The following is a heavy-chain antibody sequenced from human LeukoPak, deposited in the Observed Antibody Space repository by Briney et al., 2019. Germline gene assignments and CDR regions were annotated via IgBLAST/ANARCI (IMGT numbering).Heavy chain of an antibody. J-gene: IGHJ4*02. V-gene: IGHV1-2*02. CDR3: ASDPGVVRHRPPGRNFDY. CDR2: INPNSGGT. Sequence: ASVKVSCKASGYTFTGYYMHWVRQAPGQGLEWMGWINPNSGGTNYAQKFQGRVTMTRDTSISTAYMELSSLRSEDTAVYYCASDPGVVRHRPPGRNFDYWGQGTLVTVSS. D-gene: IGHD2-15*01. CDR1: GYTFTGYY.